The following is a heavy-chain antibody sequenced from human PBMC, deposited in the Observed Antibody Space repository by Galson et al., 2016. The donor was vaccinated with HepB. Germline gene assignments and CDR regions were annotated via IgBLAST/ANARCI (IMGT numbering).Heavy chain of an antibody. J-gene: IGHJ5*02. CDR2: ISYSGSI. CDR1: GGSISSRNYY. V-gene: IGHV4-39*01. D-gene: IGHD2-2*01. CDR3: ARLCGSSASCYRASSRQNWFNP. Sequence: ETLSLTCTVSGGSISSRNYYWGWIRQPPGKGLERIGSISYSGSIYYNPSLETRVTISVDTSKNQFSLKLSSVTAADTALYYCARLCGSSASCYRASSRQNWFNPWGQGTLVTVSS.